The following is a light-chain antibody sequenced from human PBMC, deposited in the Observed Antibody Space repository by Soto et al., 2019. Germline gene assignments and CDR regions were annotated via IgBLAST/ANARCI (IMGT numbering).Light chain of an antibody. J-gene: IGLJ7*01. CDR1: SSNIAGNT. CDR2: IND. V-gene: IGLV1-44*01. Sequence: QSALTQPPSLSGTPGQRVTISCSGSSSNIAGNTVHWYQHLPGTAPKLLIYINDQRPSGVPGRFSASTSGTSASLAISGLQSDDEADYYCATWDVDLNAAVFGGGTQLTVL. CDR3: ATWDVDLNAAV.